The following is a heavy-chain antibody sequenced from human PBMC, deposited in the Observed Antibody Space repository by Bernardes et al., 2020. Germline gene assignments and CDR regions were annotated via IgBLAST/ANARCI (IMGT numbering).Heavy chain of an antibody. D-gene: IGHD4-17*01. V-gene: IGHV1-24*01. CDR2: FDPEDGET. CDR3: ATYPTPQIDYGDYGTFDY. J-gene: IGHJ4*02. CDR1: GYTLTELS. Sequence: VKVSCKVSGYTLTELSMHWVRQAPGKGLEWMGGFDPEDGETIYAQKFQGRVTMTEDTSTDTAYMELSSLRSEDTAVYYCATYPTPQIDYGDYGTFDYWGQGTLVTVSS.